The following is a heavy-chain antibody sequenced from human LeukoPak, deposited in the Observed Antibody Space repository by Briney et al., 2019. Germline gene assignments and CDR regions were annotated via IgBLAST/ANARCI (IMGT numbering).Heavy chain of an antibody. Sequence: SETPSLTCTVSGGSISSYYWNWIRQPAGKGLEWIGRIYTRGSTNYNPSLMSRVTMSVDTSKNQFSLKLSSVTAADTAVYYCAARAKNAAALDYWGQGTLVTVSS. D-gene: IGHD6-25*01. CDR3: AARAKNAAALDY. V-gene: IGHV4-4*07. J-gene: IGHJ4*02. CDR1: GGSISSYY. CDR2: IYTRGST.